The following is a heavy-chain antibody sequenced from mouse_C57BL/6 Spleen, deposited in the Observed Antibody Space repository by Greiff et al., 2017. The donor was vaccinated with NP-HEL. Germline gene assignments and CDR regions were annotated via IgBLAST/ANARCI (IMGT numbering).Heavy chain of an antibody. J-gene: IGHJ4*01. D-gene: IGHD2-4*01. V-gene: IGHV1-69*01. CDR2: IDPSDSYT. Sequence: VQLQQPGAELVMPGASVKLSCKASGYTFTSYWMHWVKQRPGQGLEWIGEIDPSDSYTNYNQKFKGKSTLTVDKSSSTAYMQLSSLTSEDSAVYDCAIQLRRTTDGDYAFDYWGQGTSVTVSS. CDR1: GYTFTSYW. CDR3: AIQLRRTTDGDYAFDY.